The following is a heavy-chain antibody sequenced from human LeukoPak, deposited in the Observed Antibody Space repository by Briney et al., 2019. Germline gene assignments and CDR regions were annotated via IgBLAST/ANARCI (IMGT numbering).Heavy chain of an antibody. CDR3: ARDPVVVVPAARVGYYYGMDV. Sequence: SETLSLTCTVSGSSISSGSYYWSWIRQPPGKGLEWIGYIYYSGSTNYNPSLKSRVTISVDTSKNQFSLKLSSVTAADTAVYYCARDPVVVVPAARVGYYYGMDVWGKGTTVTVSS. V-gene: IGHV4-61*01. CDR2: IYYSGST. D-gene: IGHD2-2*01. J-gene: IGHJ6*04. CDR1: GSSISSGSYY.